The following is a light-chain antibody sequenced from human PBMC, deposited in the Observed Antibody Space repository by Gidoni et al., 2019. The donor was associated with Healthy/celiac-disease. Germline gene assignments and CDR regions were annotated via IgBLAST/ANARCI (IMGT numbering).Light chain of an antibody. Sequence: QSALTQPASVSGSPGPSITISCTGTSSDVGGYNDVSWYQQHPGKAPKLMIYEVSNRPSGVSNRFSGSKSGNTASLTISGLQAEDEADYYCSSYTSSSTLPYVFGTGTKVTVL. CDR3: SSYTSSSTLPYV. CDR1: SSDVGGYND. CDR2: EVS. V-gene: IGLV2-14*01. J-gene: IGLJ1*01.